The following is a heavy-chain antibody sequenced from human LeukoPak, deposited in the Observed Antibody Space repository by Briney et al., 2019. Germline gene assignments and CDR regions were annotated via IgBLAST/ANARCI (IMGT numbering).Heavy chain of an antibody. V-gene: IGHV3-53*01. D-gene: IGHD5-12*01. CDR1: GFTVSSNY. J-gene: IGHJ4*02. Sequence: GGSLRLSCAASGFTVSSNYMSWVRQAPGKGLEWVSVIYSGGSTYYADSVKGRFTISRDNSKNTLYLQMNSLRAEDTAVYYCARDSMVATESPFWGQGTLVTVPS. CDR2: IYSGGST. CDR3: ARDSMVATESPF.